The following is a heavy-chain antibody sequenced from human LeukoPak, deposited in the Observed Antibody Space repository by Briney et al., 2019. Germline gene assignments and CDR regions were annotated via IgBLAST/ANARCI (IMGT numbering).Heavy chain of an antibody. CDR2: IYYSGST. CDR3: ARETQLNYFDY. J-gene: IGHJ4*02. Sequence: PSQTLSLTCTVSGGSISSGGYYWSWIRQHPGKGLEWIGYIYYSGSTYYNPSLKSRVTISVDTSKNQFSLKLSSVTAADTVVYYCARETQLNYFDYWGQGTLVTVSS. V-gene: IGHV4-31*03. CDR1: GGSISSGGYY.